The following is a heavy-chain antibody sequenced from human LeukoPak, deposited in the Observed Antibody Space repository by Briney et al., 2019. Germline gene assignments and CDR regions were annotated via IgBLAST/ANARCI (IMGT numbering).Heavy chain of an antibody. Sequence: ASVKVSCKASGGTFSSYAISWVRQAPGQGLEWMGGIIPIFGTANYAQKFQGKVTITTDESTSTAYMELSSLRSEDTAVYYCARARDSSSSDFDYWGQGTLVTVS. D-gene: IGHD6-6*01. CDR3: ARARDSSSSDFDY. J-gene: IGHJ4*02. V-gene: IGHV1-69*05. CDR2: IIPIFGTA. CDR1: GGTFSSYA.